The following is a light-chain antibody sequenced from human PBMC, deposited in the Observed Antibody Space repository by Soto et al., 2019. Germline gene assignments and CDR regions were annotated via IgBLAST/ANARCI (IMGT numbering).Light chain of an antibody. CDR3: QVWDSSGEHPV. V-gene: IGLV3-21*02. CDR1: NIRTKS. Sequence: SYELTQPPSVSVAPGQTATITCGGSNIRTKSVHWCRQRPGQAPVLVVYDDRDRPSGIPERFSGSNSGNTATLTISKVEPGDEADYYCQVWDSSGEHPVFGGGTKLTVL. J-gene: IGLJ2*01. CDR2: DDR.